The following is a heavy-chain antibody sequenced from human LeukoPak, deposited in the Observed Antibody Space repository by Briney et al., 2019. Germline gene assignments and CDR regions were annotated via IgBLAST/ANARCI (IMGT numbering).Heavy chain of an antibody. J-gene: IGHJ4*02. CDR2: IYYSGST. Sequence: SETLSLTCIVSGDSISSYYWSWIRQPPGKGLEWIGYIYYSGSTNYSPSLKSRVAISLDTPKNQISLKLSSVTAADTAVYYCAREPGARSGNLLYPDDFDYWGQGPLVTVSS. CDR3: AREPGARSGNLLYPDDFDY. CDR1: GDSISSYY. V-gene: IGHV4-59*01. D-gene: IGHD3-3*01.